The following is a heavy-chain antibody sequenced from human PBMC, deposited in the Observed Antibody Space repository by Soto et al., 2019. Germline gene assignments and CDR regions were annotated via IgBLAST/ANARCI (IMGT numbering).Heavy chain of an antibody. J-gene: IGHJ5*02. Sequence: SVKVSCKASGGTFSSYAISWVRQAPGQGXEWMGGIIPIFGTANYAQKFQGRVTITADESTSTAYMELSSLRSEDTAVYYCARARDYYDSSGYSNWFDPWGQGTLVTVSS. V-gene: IGHV1-69*13. CDR1: GGTFSSYA. CDR3: ARARDYYDSSGYSNWFDP. D-gene: IGHD3-22*01. CDR2: IIPIFGTA.